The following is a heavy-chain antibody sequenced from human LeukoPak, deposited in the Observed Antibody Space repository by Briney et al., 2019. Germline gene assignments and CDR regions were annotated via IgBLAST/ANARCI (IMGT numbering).Heavy chain of an antibody. CDR2: IYPGDSDI. CDR1: GYSFSSYW. J-gene: IGHJ4*02. CDR3: ARQDGSALYYFDY. Sequence: GESLKISCKGSGYSFSSYWIAWVRQMPGKGLEWMGIIYPGDSDIRYSPSFQGQVTISADKSISTAYLHWSSLKASDTAIYYCARQDGSALYYFDYWGQGTLVTVSS. V-gene: IGHV5-51*01. D-gene: IGHD5-24*01.